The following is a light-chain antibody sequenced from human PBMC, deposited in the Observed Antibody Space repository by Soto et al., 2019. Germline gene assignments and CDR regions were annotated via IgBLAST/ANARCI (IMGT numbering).Light chain of an antibody. CDR2: AAS. CDR1: QSISSY. J-gene: IGKJ1*01. V-gene: IGKV1-39*01. CDR3: QQSYSTPWT. Sequence: DIQMTQSPSSLSASVGDRVTITCRASQSISSYLNWYQQKPGKAPKLLIYAASSLQSGVPSRFSGRGSGTDFTPPISSLQPENFAIYYCQQSYSTPWTFGQGTKGEIK.